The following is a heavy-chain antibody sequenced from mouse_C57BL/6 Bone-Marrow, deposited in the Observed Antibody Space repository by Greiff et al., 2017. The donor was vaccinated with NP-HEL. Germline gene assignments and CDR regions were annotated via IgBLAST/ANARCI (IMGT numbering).Heavy chain of an antibody. CDR3: ARLSYYYYGRAWFAY. V-gene: IGHV1-85*01. J-gene: IGHJ3*01. D-gene: IGHD1-1*01. CDR1: GYTFTSYD. CDR2: IYPRDGST. Sequence: VMLVESGPELVKPGASVKLSCKASGYTFTSYDINWVKQRPGQGLEWIGWIYPRDGSTKSNEKFKGKATLTVDTSSSTAYMELHSLTSEDSAVYFCARLSYYYYGRAWFAYWGQGTLVTVSA.